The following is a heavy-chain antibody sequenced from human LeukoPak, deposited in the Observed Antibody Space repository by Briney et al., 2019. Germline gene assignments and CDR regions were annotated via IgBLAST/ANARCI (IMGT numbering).Heavy chain of an antibody. V-gene: IGHV3-23*01. CDR3: VKNPYCSSTSCYIGEEYFQH. J-gene: IGHJ1*01. D-gene: IGHD2-2*02. Sequence: GGSLRLSCAASGFTFSSYAMSWVRQAPGKGLEWVSAISGSGGSTYYADSVKGRFTISRDNSKNTLYLQMNSLGAEDTAVYYCVKNPYCSSTSCYIGEEYFQHWGQGTLVTVSS. CDR2: ISGSGGST. CDR1: GFTFSSYA.